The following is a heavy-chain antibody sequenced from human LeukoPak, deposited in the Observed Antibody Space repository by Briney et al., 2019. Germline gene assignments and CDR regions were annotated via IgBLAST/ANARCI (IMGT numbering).Heavy chain of an antibody. CDR2: IFGSGGSA. Sequence: PGGSLRLSCEASGFTFRNYGMHWVRQAPGKELEWVSGIFGSGGSAHYTDSVKGRFTISRDNSKSTVYLQMTSLRPEDTAVYYCGKTTTGYSSGRYPGWPIDYWGQGTLVTVSS. J-gene: IGHJ4*02. CDR1: GFTFRNYG. V-gene: IGHV3-23*01. CDR3: GKTTTGYSSGRYPGWPIDY. D-gene: IGHD6-19*01.